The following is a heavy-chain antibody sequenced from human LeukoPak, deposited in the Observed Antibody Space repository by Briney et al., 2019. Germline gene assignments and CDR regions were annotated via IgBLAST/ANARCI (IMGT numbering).Heavy chain of an antibody. CDR1: GGSFSGYY. CDR2: INHSGST. CDR3: ARGDSSSWYRTSYFDY. J-gene: IGHJ4*02. Sequence: SETLSLTCAVYGGSFSGYYWSWIRQPPGKGLEWIGEINHSGSTNYNPSLKSRVTISVDTSKNQFSLKLSSVTAADTAVYYCARGDSSSWYRTSYFDYWGQETLVTVSS. V-gene: IGHV4-34*01. D-gene: IGHD6-13*01.